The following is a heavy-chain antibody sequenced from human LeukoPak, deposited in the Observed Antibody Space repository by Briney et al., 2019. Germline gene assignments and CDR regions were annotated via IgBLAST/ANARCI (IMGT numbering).Heavy chain of an antibody. J-gene: IGHJ4*02. CDR3: ARGFGMTTVTGFDY. D-gene: IGHD4-17*01. CDR2: INHSGST. Sequence: SETLSLTCAVYGGSFSGYYWSWIRQPPGKGLEWIGEINHSGSTNYNPSLKSRVTISVDTSKNQFSLKLSSVTAANTAVYYCARGFGMTTVTGFDYWGQGTLVTVSS. CDR1: GGSFSGYY. V-gene: IGHV4-34*01.